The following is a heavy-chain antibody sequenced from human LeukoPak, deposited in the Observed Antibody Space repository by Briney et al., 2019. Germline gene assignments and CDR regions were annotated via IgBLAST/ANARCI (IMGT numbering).Heavy chain of an antibody. V-gene: IGHV4-39*01. Sequence: RTSETLSLTCTVSDASISSNGYYGNWIRQPPGKGLEWIGTIYYSGSTYYNPSLKSRVTISMDTSKNQFSLKLTSVTAADTAVYYCARRDCGCGSCSFDYWGQGILVTVSS. CDR1: DASISSNGYY. CDR3: ARRDCGCGSCSFDY. CDR2: IYYSGST. D-gene: IGHD2-15*01. J-gene: IGHJ4*02.